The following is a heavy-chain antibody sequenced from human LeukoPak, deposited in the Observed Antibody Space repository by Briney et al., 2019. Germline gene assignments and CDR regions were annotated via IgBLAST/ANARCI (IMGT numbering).Heavy chain of an antibody. V-gene: IGHV4-30-4*01. CDR2: ISYSGST. CDR1: GGSISSGNYY. Sequence: SETLSLTCTVSGGSISSGNYYWNWIRQPPGKGLEWIGYISYSGSTYYKPSLKSRVTISVDTSKNQFSLKLTSVTAADTAVYCCARGGEGYNYVNGGQGPLVPVSS. CDR3: ARGGEGYNYVN. J-gene: IGHJ4*02. D-gene: IGHD5-24*01.